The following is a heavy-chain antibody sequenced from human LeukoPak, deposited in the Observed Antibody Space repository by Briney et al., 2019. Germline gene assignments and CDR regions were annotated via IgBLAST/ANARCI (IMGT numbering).Heavy chain of an antibody. Sequence: PGGSPRLSCAASGFTFSSYAMSWVRQAPGKGLEWVSAISGSGGSTYYADSVKGRFTISRDNSKNTLYLQMNSLRAEDTAVYYCAKVGGIAAATSAVDYWGQGTLVTVSS. CDR3: AKVGGIAAATSAVDY. CDR1: GFTFSSYA. CDR2: ISGSGGST. D-gene: IGHD6-13*01. V-gene: IGHV3-23*01. J-gene: IGHJ4*02.